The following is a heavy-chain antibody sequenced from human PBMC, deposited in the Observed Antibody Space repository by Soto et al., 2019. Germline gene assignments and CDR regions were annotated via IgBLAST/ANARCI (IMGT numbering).Heavy chain of an antibody. CDR2: IYWDDDK. CDR3: VQGRGPVDF. D-gene: IGHD3-16*01. Sequence: QITLKESGPTLVKPTQTLTLTCTFSGFSLSTSGVGVGWIRQPPGKALEWLALIYWDDDKRYSPSLKSRLTSTKASSKNQVVLTMINMDPVDTATYYCVQGRGPVDFWGQGTLVTVSS. CDR1: GFSLSTSGVG. J-gene: IGHJ4*02. V-gene: IGHV2-5*02.